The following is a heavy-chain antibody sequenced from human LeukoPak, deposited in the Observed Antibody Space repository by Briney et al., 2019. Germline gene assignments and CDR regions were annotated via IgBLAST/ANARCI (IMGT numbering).Heavy chain of an antibody. Sequence: SETLSLTCTVSGGSIRSSYYYWGWIRQPPGKGLEWIGYIYYSGSTNYNPSLKSRVTISVDTSKNQFSLKLSSVTAADTAVYYCARGGYDILTGYFWFDPWGQGTLVTVSS. CDR1: GGSIRSSYYY. V-gene: IGHV4-61*05. D-gene: IGHD3-9*01. J-gene: IGHJ5*02. CDR3: ARGGYDILTGYFWFDP. CDR2: IYYSGST.